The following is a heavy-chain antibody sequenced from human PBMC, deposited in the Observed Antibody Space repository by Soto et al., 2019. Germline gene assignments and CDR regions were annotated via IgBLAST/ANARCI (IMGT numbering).Heavy chain of an antibody. V-gene: IGHV1-69*04. CDR2: IIPILGIA. D-gene: IGHD2-15*01. CDR3: AREGRYCSGGSCPLYYYYYMDV. J-gene: IGHJ6*03. Sequence: SVKVSCKASGGTFSSYTISWVRQAPGQGLEWMGRIIPILGIANYAQKFQGRVTITADKSTSTAYMELSSLRSEDTAVYYCAREGRYCSGGSCPLYYYYYMDVWGKGTTVTVSS. CDR1: GGTFSSYT.